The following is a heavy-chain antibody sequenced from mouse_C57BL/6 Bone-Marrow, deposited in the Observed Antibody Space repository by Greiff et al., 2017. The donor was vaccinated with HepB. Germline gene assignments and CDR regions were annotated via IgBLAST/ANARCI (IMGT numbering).Heavy chain of an antibody. CDR1: GYTFTSYG. V-gene: IGHV1-81*01. J-gene: IGHJ4*01. D-gene: IGHD1-2*01. CDR2: IYPRSGNT. Sequence: VQLKESGAELARPGASVKLSCKASGYTFTSYGISWVKQRTGQGLEWIGEIYPRSGNTYYNEKFKGKATLTADKSSSTAYMELRSLTSEDSAVYFCARKYYGLDYWGQGTSVTVSS. CDR3: ARKYYGLDY.